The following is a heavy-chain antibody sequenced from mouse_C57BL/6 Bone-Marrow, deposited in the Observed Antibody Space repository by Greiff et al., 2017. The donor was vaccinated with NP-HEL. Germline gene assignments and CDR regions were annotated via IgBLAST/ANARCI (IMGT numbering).Heavy chain of an antibody. D-gene: IGHD1-2*01. CDR2: ISYDGSN. J-gene: IGHJ4*01. V-gene: IGHV3-6*01. CDR3: ARDRLRHYAMDY. CDR1: GYSITSGYY. Sequence: VQLQQSGPGLVKPSQSLSLTCSVTGYSITSGYYWNWIRQFPGNKLEWMGYISYDGSNNYNPSLKNRISITRDTSKNQFFLKLNSVTTEDTATYYCARDRLRHYAMDYWGQGTSVTVSS.